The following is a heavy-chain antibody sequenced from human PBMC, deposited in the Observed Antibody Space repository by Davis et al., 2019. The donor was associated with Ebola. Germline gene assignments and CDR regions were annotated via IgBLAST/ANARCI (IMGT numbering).Heavy chain of an antibody. V-gene: IGHV3-7*03. CDR2: IKQDGSEK. CDR3: AKDISPAAAGTYYYYGMDV. D-gene: IGHD6-13*01. Sequence: GESLKISCAASGFTFSSYWMSWVRQAPGKGLEWVANIKQDGSEKYYVDSVKGRFTISRDNAKNSLNLQMNSLRAEDTALYYCAKDISPAAAGTYYYYGMDVWGQGTTVTVSS. J-gene: IGHJ6*02. CDR1: GFTFSSYW.